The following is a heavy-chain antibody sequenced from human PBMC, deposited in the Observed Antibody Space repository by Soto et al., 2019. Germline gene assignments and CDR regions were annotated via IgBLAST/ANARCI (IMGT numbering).Heavy chain of an antibody. CDR2: ISGSGGST. CDR1: GFTFSSYA. D-gene: IGHD3-3*01. CDR3: AKDYGDYDFWSGLLDV. Sequence: GGSLSLSCAASGFTFSSYAMSWVRQAPGKGLEWVSAISGSGGSTYYADSVKGRFTISRDNSKNTLYLQMNSLRAEDTAVYYCAKDYGDYDFWSGLLDVWGQGTTVTV. J-gene: IGHJ6*02. V-gene: IGHV3-23*01.